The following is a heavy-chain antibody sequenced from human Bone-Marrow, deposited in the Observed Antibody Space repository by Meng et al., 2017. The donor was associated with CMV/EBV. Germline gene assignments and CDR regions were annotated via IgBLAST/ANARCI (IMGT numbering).Heavy chain of an antibody. J-gene: IGHJ5*02. CDR3: ARGFKKYQLPRPSRFDP. Sequence: SVKVSCKASGYTFTSYYMHWVRQAPGQGLEWMGIINPSGGSTSYAQKFQGRVTMTRDTSTSTVYMELSSLRSEDTAVYYCARGFKKYQLPRPSRFDPWGQGTLVTVSS. CDR2: INPSGGST. D-gene: IGHD2-2*01. V-gene: IGHV1-46*01. CDR1: GYTFTSYY.